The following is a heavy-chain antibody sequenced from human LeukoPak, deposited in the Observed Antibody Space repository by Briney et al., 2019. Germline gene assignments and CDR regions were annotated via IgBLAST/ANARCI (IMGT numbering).Heavy chain of an antibody. CDR3: AKRIDSSGYYPPTA. J-gene: IGHJ5*02. CDR1: GFTFSSYA. V-gene: IGHV3-64*01. Sequence: GGSLRLSCAASGFTFSSYAMHWVRQAPGKGLEYVSAISSNGGSTYYANSVKGRFTISRDNSKNTLYLQMGSLRAEDMAVYYCAKRIDSSGYYPPTAWGQGTLVTVSS. D-gene: IGHD3-22*01. CDR2: ISSNGGST.